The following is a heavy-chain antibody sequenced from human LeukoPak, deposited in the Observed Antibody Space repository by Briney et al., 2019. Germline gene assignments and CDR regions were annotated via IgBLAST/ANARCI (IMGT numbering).Heavy chain of an antibody. J-gene: IGHJ4*02. V-gene: IGHV4-59*01. CDR3: ARDLSLDY. CDR2: VYSSGTT. CDR1: GGSISNNY. Sequence: SETPSLTCTVSGGSISNNYWSWIRQPPGKGLEWIGYVYSSGTTNYNPSLRSRVTISVDRSKNQFSLKLSSVTAADTAVYYCARDLSLDYWGQGILVTVSS.